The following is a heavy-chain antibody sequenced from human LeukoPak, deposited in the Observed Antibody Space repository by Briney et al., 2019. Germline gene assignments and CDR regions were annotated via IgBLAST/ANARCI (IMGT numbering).Heavy chain of an antibody. CDR2: ISGSDAGT. J-gene: IGHJ4*02. V-gene: IGHV3-23*01. Sequence: GGSLRLSCAASGFTFSSYGMSWVRQAPGKGLEWVSAISGSDAGTYYADSVTGRFTVSRDNSKNTVDLQMNNLRVDDTAIYYCAKDHANTPVVTNWGQGILVSVSS. D-gene: IGHD2-21*02. CDR1: GFTFSSYG. CDR3: AKDHANTPVVTN.